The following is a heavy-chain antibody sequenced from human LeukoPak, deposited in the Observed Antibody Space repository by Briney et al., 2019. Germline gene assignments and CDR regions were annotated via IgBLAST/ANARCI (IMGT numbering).Heavy chain of an antibody. Sequence: GSLRLSCAASGFTFSSYSMNWVRLAPGKGLEWVSSISSSSSYIYYADSVKGRFTISRDNAKNSLYLQMNSLRAEDTAVYYCASGYCSSTSCYSYYFDYWGQGTLVTVYS. D-gene: IGHD2-2*03. V-gene: IGHV3-21*01. CDR2: ISSSSSYI. J-gene: IGHJ4*02. CDR1: GFTFSSYS. CDR3: ASGYCSSTSCYSYYFDY.